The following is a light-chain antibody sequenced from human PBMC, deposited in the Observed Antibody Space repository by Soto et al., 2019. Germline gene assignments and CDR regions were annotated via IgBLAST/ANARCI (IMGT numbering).Light chain of an antibody. CDR2: DAS. J-gene: IGKJ1*01. CDR1: QSISSW. Sequence: DIQMTQSPSTLSASVGDRVTITCRASQSISSWLAWYQQKPGKAPKLLIYDASSLESGVPSRFSGSGSGTEFTLTISSLQPEDVASYYCQNHNSAPITFGQGTKVDIK. V-gene: IGKV1-5*01. CDR3: QNHNSAPIT.